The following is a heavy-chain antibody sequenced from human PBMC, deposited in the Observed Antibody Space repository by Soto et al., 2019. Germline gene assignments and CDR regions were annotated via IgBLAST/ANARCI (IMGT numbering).Heavy chain of an antibody. D-gene: IGHD2-15*01. V-gene: IGHV1-24*01. CDR2: FDPEDGET. CDR1: GYTLTELS. CDR3: ATDQFLGYCSGGSCYFLA. Sequence: ASVKVSCKVSGYTLTELSMHWVRQAPGKGLEWMGGFDPEDGETIYAQKFQGRVTMTEDTSTDTDYMELSSLRSEDTAVYYCATDQFLGYCSGGSCYFLAWGQGTLVTVSS. J-gene: IGHJ4*02.